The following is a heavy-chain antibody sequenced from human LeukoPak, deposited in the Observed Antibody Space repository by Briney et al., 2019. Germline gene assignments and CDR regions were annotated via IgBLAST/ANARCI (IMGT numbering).Heavy chain of an antibody. CDR1: GFSLSTSGMC. CDR3: ARIPYYGSGSYYPN. CDR2: IDWDDDK. V-gene: IGHV2-70*11. D-gene: IGHD3-10*01. J-gene: IGHJ4*02. Sequence: SGPTLVNPTQTLTLTCTFSGFSLSTSGMCVSWIRQPPGKALEWLARIDWDDDKYYSTSLKTRLTISKDTSKNQVVLTMTNMDPVDTATYYCARIPYYGSGSYYPNWGQGTLVTVSS.